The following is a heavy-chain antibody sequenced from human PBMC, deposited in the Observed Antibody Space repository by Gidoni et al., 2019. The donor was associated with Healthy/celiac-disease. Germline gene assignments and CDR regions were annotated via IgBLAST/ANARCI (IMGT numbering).Heavy chain of an antibody. D-gene: IGHD3-22*01. Sequence: EVQLVESGGGLVKPGGSLRLSCAASGFTFSSYSMNWVRQAPGKGLEWVSSISSSSSYIYYADSVKGRFTISRDNAKNSLYLQMNSLRAEDTAVYYCARDPTSYYYDSSGSQGYWGQGTLVTVSS. J-gene: IGHJ4*02. V-gene: IGHV3-21*01. CDR1: GFTFSSYS. CDR3: ARDPTSYYYDSSGSQGY. CDR2: ISSSSSYI.